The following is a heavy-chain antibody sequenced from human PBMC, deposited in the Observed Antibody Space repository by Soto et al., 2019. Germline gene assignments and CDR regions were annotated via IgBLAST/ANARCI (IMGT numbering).Heavy chain of an antibody. CDR3: ARGTSWDYDILTGYYPPGMDV. Sequence: PGGSLRLSCAASGFTVSSNYMSWVRQAPGKGLEWVSVIYSGGSTYYADSVKGRFTISRDNSKNTLYLQMNSLRAEDTAVYYCARGTSWDYDILTGYYPPGMDVWGQGTTVTVSS. J-gene: IGHJ6*02. V-gene: IGHV3-53*01. CDR2: IYSGGST. CDR1: GFTVSSNY. D-gene: IGHD3-9*01.